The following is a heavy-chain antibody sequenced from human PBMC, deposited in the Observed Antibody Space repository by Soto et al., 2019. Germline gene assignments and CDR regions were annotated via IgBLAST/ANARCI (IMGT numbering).Heavy chain of an antibody. CDR2: IYYSGST. J-gene: IGHJ4*02. CDR1: GGSLSRGSNY. CDR3: APGRGPQGAEGYYY. D-gene: IGHD3-16*01. Sequence: SQTLSLTCTVSGGSLSRGSNYLGRLRQPPGKGLEWIGSIYYSGSTYYNPSLKSRVTISVDTSKNQFSLKLSSVTAADTAVYYCAPGRGPQGAEGYYYWGQGTLDTVCS. V-gene: IGHV4-39*01.